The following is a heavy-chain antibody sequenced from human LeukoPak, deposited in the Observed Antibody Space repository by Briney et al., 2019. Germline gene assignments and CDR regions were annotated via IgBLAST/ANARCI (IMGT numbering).Heavy chain of an antibody. CDR3: SKDALIYGSGSYYVDY. CDR1: GFTFSSYA. J-gene: IGHJ4*02. V-gene: IGHV3-23*01. D-gene: IGHD3-10*01. Sequence: PGGSLRLSCAASGFTFSSYAMSWVRQATGKGLEWVLALSGSGGSTYYADSVKGRFTISRDNSKNTLCLQMNSLRAEDTAVYYCSKDALIYGSGSYYVDYWGQGTLVTVSS. CDR2: LSGSGGST.